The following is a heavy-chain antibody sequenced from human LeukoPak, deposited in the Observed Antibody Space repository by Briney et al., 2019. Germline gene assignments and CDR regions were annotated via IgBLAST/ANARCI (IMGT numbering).Heavy chain of an antibody. Sequence: GGSLRLSCAVSGFTVRSNYMSWVRQAPGKGLEWVSIIYSDGSTYYADSVKGRFTISRDNSRNTLYFQMNSLRAEDTAVYYCARGGDTSGSPFDYWGQGTLVTVSS. CDR2: IYSDGST. CDR3: ARGGDTSGSPFDY. D-gene: IGHD6-19*01. J-gene: IGHJ4*02. V-gene: IGHV3-53*01. CDR1: GFTVRSNY.